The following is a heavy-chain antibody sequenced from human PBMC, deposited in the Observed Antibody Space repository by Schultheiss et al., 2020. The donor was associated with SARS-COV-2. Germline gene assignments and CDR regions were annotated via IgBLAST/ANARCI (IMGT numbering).Heavy chain of an antibody. CDR2: ISSSGSTI. D-gene: IGHD3-3*01. CDR1: GFTFSSYE. J-gene: IGHJ6*02. V-gene: IGHV3-48*03. Sequence: LSLTCAASGFTFSSYEMNWVRQAPGKGLEWVSYISSSGSTIYYADSVKGRFTISRDNAKNSLYLQMNSLRPEDTAVYYCARDARFLEWLSVYYYGMDVWGQGTTVTVSS. CDR3: ARDARFLEWLSVYYYGMDV.